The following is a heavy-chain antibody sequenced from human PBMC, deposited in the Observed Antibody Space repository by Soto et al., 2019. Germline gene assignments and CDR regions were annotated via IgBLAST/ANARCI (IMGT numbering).Heavy chain of an antibody. CDR3: ARAHLLGYYDFWSGYQSQYFDY. CDR1: GGSISSGGYY. J-gene: IGHJ4*02. Sequence: SETLSLTCTVSGGSISSGGYYWSWIRQHPGKGLEWIGYIYYSGSTYYSPSLKSRVTISVDTSKNQFSLKLSSVTAADTAVYYCARAHLLGYYDFWSGYQSQYFDYWGQGTLVTVSS. V-gene: IGHV4-31*03. D-gene: IGHD3-3*01. CDR2: IYYSGST.